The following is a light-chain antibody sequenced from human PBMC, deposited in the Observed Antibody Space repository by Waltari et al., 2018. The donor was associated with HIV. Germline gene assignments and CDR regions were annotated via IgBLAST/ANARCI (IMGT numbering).Light chain of an antibody. CDR3: QQRSNWPPGFT. Sequence: EIVLTQSPATLSLSPGERATISCRASQSVSSYLAWYQQNPGQAPRLLIYDASNRATGIPARFSGSGSGTDFTLTISSLEPEDFAVYYCQQRSNWPPGFTFGPGTKVDIK. CDR2: DAS. J-gene: IGKJ3*01. V-gene: IGKV3-11*01. CDR1: QSVSSY.